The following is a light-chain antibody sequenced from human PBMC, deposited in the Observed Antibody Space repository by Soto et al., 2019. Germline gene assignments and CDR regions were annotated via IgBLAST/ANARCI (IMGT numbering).Light chain of an antibody. CDR1: SSDVGGSRY. Sequence: QSALTQPASVSGSPGQSITISCTGTSSDVGGSRYVSWYQQHPGEAPKLLIYEITSRPSGISSRFSGSKSGNTASLTISGLQAEDEADYYCSSYTINNTPVVFGGGTQLTVL. CDR2: EIT. V-gene: IGLV2-14*01. CDR3: SSYTINNTPVV. J-gene: IGLJ2*01.